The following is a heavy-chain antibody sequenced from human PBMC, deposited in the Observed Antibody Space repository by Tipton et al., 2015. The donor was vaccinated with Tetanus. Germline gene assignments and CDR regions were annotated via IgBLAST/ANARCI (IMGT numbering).Heavy chain of an antibody. CDR3: AGVTAQRTELYFDH. CDR2: VYYTGST. V-gene: IGHV4-59*02. CDR1: GDSVSGYY. D-gene: IGHD6-13*01. Sequence: TLSLTCTVSGDSVSGYYWSWIRQPPGKGLEWIGYVYYTGSTNHNPSLKSRVTISMDRPKNQISLQLTSVTAADTAVYFCAGVTAQRTELYFDHWGQGTLVTVSS. J-gene: IGHJ4*02.